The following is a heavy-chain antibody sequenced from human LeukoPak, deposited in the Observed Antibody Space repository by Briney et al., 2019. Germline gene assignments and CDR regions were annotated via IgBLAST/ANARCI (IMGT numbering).Heavy chain of an antibody. V-gene: IGHV4-39*07. CDR1: GGSISSSSYY. CDR3: ARDRDIVVVPALD. CDR2: IYYSGST. Sequence: SETLSLTCTVSGGSISSSSYYWGWIRQPPGKGLEWIGSIYYSGSTYYNPSLKSRVTISVDTSKNQFSLKLSSVTAADTAVYYCARDRDIVVVPALDWGQGTLVTVSS. J-gene: IGHJ4*02. D-gene: IGHD2-2*01.